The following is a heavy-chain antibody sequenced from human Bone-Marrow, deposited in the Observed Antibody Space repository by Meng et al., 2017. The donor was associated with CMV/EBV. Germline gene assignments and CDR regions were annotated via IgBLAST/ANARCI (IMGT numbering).Heavy chain of an antibody. Sequence: GGSVSSGGYYWSWIRQHPGKGLEWIGYIYYSGGTYYNPSLKSRVTISVDTSKNQFSLKLSSVTAADTAVYYCAGLRSYDSSGYYLDYWGQGTLVTVSS. CDR2: IYYSGGT. V-gene: IGHV4-31*02. J-gene: IGHJ4*02. D-gene: IGHD3-22*01. CDR3: AGLRSYDSSGYYLDY. CDR1: GGSVSSGGYY.